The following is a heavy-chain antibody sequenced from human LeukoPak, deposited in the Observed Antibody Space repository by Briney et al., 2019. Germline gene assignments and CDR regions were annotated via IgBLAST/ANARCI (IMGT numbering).Heavy chain of an antibody. V-gene: IGHV3-64*01. CDR3: ARGGSIAARPIDY. D-gene: IGHD6-6*01. Sequence: GGSLRLSCAASGFTFSSYAMHWVRQAPGKGLEYVSAISSNGGSTYYANSVKGRFTISRDNSKNTLFPQMGSLRAEDMAVYYCARGGSIAARPIDYWGQGTLVTVSS. CDR2: ISSNGGST. J-gene: IGHJ4*02. CDR1: GFTFSSYA.